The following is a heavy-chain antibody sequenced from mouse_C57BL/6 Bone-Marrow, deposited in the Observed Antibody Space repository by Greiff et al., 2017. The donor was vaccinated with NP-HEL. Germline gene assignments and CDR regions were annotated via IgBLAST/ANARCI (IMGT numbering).Heavy chain of an antibody. CDR3: ARRYWGFDY. D-gene: IGHD4-1*01. CDR1: GYTFTSYW. Sequence: VQLQQPGAELVKPGASVKMSCKASGYTFTSYWITWVKQRPGQGLEWIGDIYPGSGRTNYNEKFKSKATLTVDTSSRTAYMQLSSLTSEDSSVYDCARRYWGFDYWGQGTTLTVSS. V-gene: IGHV1-55*01. J-gene: IGHJ2*01. CDR2: IYPGSGRT.